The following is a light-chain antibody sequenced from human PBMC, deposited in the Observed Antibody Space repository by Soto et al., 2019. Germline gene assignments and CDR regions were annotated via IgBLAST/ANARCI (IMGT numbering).Light chain of an antibody. CDR2: AAS. J-gene: IGKJ2*01. CDR1: QSISSSY. V-gene: IGKV3-20*01. CDR3: QQYGSSSYT. Sequence: EIVLTQSPGTLSLYRGERATLSCRASQSISSSYLAWYQQKPGQAPRLLIYAASSRATGIPDRFSGSGSGTDFTLTISRLEPEDFAVYYCQQYGSSSYTFGQGTQLEIK.